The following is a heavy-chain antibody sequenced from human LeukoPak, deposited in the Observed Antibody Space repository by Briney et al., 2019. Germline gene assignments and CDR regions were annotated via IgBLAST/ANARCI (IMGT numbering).Heavy chain of an antibody. CDR1: GFTFSSYG. Sequence: PGGSLRLSCAASGFTFSSYGMHWVRQAPGKGLEGVAFIRYDGSNKYYPDSVKGRFTISRDNSKNTLYLQMNSLRAEDTAVYYCAKSGVRGDYYFDYWGQGTLVTVSS. V-gene: IGHV3-30*02. CDR3: AKSGVRGDYYFDY. D-gene: IGHD3-10*01. CDR2: IRYDGSNK. J-gene: IGHJ4*02.